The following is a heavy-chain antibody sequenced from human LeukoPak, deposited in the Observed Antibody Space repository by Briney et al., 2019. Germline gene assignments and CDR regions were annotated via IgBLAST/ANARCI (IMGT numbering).Heavy chain of an antibody. CDR3: ARERDGYNYGVDY. D-gene: IGHD5-24*01. J-gene: IGHJ4*02. CDR2: IIPIFGTA. V-gene: IGHV1-69*05. Sequence: SVKVSCKASGGTFSSYAISWVRQAPGQGLGWMGRIIPIFGTANYAQKFQGRVTITTDESTSTAYMELSSLRSEDTAVYYCARERDGYNYGVDYWGQGTLVTVSS. CDR1: GGTFSSYA.